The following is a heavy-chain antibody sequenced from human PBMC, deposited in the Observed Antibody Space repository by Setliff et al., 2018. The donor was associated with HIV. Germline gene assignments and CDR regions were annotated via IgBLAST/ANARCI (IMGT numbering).Heavy chain of an antibody. Sequence: PSETLSLTCNVSGGSFIGSSFQSTWIRQAPGKGLEWIGDIAYSVTTMYFNYNPSLESRLSLSEDTSRHQFSLKLTSVTADDTGIYYCARGPPFAYWGQGLLVTVSS. CDR3: ARGPPFAY. CDR1: GGSFIGSSFQ. CDR2: IAYSVTTMYF. J-gene: IGHJ4*02. V-gene: IGHV4-39*07.